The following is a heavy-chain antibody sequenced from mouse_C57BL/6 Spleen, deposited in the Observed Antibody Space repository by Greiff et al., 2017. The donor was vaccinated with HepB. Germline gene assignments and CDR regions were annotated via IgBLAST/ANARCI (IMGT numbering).Heavy chain of an antibody. D-gene: IGHD4-1*01. J-gene: IGHJ1*03. CDR3: DRMRVWDVRYFDV. CDR1: GFSLTSYA. CDR2: IWTGGGT. Sequence: VKLMESGPGLVAPSQSLSITCTVSGFSLTSYAISWVRQPPGQGLEWLGVIWTGGGTNYNSAHKSRLSISKDNSKSQVCLKMNSLQTDDTARYYCDRMRVWDVRYFDVWGTGTTVTVSS. V-gene: IGHV2-9-1*01.